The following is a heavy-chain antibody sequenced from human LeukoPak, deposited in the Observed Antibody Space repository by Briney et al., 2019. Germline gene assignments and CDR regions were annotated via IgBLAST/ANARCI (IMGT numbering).Heavy chain of an antibody. D-gene: IGHD2-15*01. Sequence: GGSLRLSCAASGFTFSSYAMSWVRQAPGKGLEWVSAISGSGGSTYYADSVKGRFTISRDNSKNTLYLQMNSLRAEDTAVYYCARESNVCSGGSCYSLDPWGQGTLVTVSS. V-gene: IGHV3-23*01. CDR3: ARESNVCSGGSCYSLDP. CDR2: ISGSGGST. CDR1: GFTFSSYA. J-gene: IGHJ5*02.